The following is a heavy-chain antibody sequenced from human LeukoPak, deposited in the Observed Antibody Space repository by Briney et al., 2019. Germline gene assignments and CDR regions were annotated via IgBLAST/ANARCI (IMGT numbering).Heavy chain of an antibody. V-gene: IGHV4-59*08. CDR2: IFYRDSFSHTGTT. D-gene: IGHD1/OR15-1a*01. Sequence: PSETLSLTCSVSGVAISGSYWIWIRQFPGRGLQYVGSIFYRDSFSHTGTTFYNPSLQSRVSISVDTSKNTFSLRVRSVTAADTAVYYCARQISENKDYWGQGILVTVSS. J-gene: IGHJ4*02. CDR1: GVAISGSY. CDR3: ARQISENKDY.